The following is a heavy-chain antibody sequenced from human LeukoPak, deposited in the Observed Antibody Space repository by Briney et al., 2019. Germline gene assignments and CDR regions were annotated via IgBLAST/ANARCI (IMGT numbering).Heavy chain of an antibody. D-gene: IGHD5-18*01. V-gene: IGHV3-33*06. CDR3: AKVISQDTATPPAFDI. CDR1: GFTFSSYG. Sequence: GGSLRLSCAASGFTFSSYGMRWVRQAPGKGLEWVAVIWYDGSNKYYADSVKGRFTISRDNSKNTLYLQMNSLRAEDTAVYYCAKVISQDTATPPAFDIWGQGTMVTVSS. CDR2: IWYDGSNK. J-gene: IGHJ3*02.